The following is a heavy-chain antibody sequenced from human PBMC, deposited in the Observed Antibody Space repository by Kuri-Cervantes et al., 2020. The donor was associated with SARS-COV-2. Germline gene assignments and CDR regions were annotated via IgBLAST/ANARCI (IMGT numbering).Heavy chain of an antibody. D-gene: IGHD3-3*01. Sequence: GESLKISCAASGFTFSSYSMNWVRQAPGKGLEWVGFIRSKAYGGTTEYAASVKGRFTISRDDSKSIAYLQMNSLKTEDTAVYYCTRNDFWSGYYPDYWGQGTLVTVSS. CDR1: GFTFSSYS. CDR2: IRSKAYGGTT. CDR3: TRNDFWSGYYPDY. J-gene: IGHJ4*02. V-gene: IGHV3-49*04.